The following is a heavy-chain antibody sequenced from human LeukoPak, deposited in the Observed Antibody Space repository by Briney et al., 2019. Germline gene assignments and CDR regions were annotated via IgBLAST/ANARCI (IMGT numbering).Heavy chain of an antibody. CDR3: ASKPRDIVVVPAAMMDYYYGMDV. J-gene: IGHJ6*04. CDR1: GGSVSSGSYY. CDR2: IYYSGST. D-gene: IGHD2-2*01. V-gene: IGHV4-61*01. Sequence: SETLSLTCTVSGGSVSSGSYYWSWIRQPPGKGLEWIGYIYYSGSTNYNPSLKSRVTISVDTSKNQFSLKLSSVTAADTAVYYCASKPRDIVVVPAAMMDYYYGMDVWAKGPRSPSPQ.